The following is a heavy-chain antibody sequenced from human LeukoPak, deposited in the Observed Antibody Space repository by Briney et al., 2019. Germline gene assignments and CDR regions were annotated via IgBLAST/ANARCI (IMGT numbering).Heavy chain of an antibody. CDR2: IIPIFGTA. J-gene: IGHJ6*02. CDR3: ARRRGPGHYYYGMDV. V-gene: IGHV1-69*13. D-gene: IGHD5-12*01. Sequence: GASVKVSCKASGGTSISYAISWVRQAPGQGLEWMGGIIPIFGTANYAQKFQGRVTITADESTSTAYMELSSLRSEDTAVYYCARRRGPGHYYYGMDVWGQGTTVTVSS. CDR1: GGTSISYA.